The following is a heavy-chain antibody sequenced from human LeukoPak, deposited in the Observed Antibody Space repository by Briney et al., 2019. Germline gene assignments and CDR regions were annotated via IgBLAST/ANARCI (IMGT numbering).Heavy chain of an antibody. J-gene: IGHJ4*02. CDR1: GYTFTGYY. D-gene: IGHD2-15*01. V-gene: IGHV1-2*02. Sequence: RASVKVSCKASGYTFTGYYMHWVRQAPGQGLEWMGWINPNSGGTNYAQKFQGRVTMTRDTSISTAYMELSRLRSDDTAVYYCAREGPWGQWRSNRSGFDYWGQGTLVTVSS. CDR3: AREGPWGQWRSNRSGFDY. CDR2: INPNSGGT.